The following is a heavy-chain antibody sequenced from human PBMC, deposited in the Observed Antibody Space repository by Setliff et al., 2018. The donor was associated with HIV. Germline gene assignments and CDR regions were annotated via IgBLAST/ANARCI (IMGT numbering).Heavy chain of an antibody. CDR2: INQSDKT. CDR3: AREGGQGYSGSGSFYHRNFDL. CDR1: GGSRSGYY. V-gene: IGHV4-34*01. Sequence: SETLSLTCAVYGGSRSGYYWSWVRQSTGRGLEWMGEINQSDKTNFNPSLKSRLLISVDTSKSQFSLKMNSVTAADTALYYCAREGGQGYSGSGSFYHRNFDLWGRGPLVTVSS. D-gene: IGHD3-10*01. J-gene: IGHJ2*01.